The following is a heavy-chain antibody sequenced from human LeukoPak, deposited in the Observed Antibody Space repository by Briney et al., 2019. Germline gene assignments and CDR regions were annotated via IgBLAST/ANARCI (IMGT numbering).Heavy chain of an antibody. J-gene: IGHJ6*03. CDR3: ARDGYSGSYYRLYYFFMDV. D-gene: IGHD1-26*01. Sequence: GGSLRLSCAASGFTFTTYWMTWVRQAPGKGLEWVANINQDGTEKYYVDSVKGRFTISRDNAKNSLYLQMNSLRGEDTAVYYCARDGYSGSYYRLYYFFMDVWGKGTTVTVSS. CDR1: GFTFTTYW. V-gene: IGHV3-7*03. CDR2: INQDGTEK.